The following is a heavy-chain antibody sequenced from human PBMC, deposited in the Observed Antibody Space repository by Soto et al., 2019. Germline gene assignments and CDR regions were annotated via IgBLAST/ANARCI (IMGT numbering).Heavy chain of an antibody. D-gene: IGHD3-22*01. J-gene: IGHJ4*02. CDR1: GVSISSYY. CDR2: IYYSGST. CDR3: ARDKGNYYDSSGSFDY. V-gene: IGHV4-59*01. Sequence: AETLSLTCTVSGVSISSYYWSWIRQPPGKGLEWIGYIYYSGSTNYNPSLKSRVTISVDTSKNQFSLKMSSVTAADTAVYYCARDKGNYYDSSGSFDYWGQGTLVTVSS.